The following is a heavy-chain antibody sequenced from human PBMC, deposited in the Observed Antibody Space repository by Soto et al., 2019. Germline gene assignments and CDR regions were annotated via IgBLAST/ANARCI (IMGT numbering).Heavy chain of an antibody. CDR2: IYYTGST. V-gene: IGHV4-59*01. CDR3: TRVGGYYGDYPNFDY. J-gene: IGHJ4*02. D-gene: IGHD4-17*01. CDR1: GSSISPFY. Sequence: ETLSLTCTVSGSSISPFYWSWIRQPPGKGLEWIGYIYYTGSTKYNPSLKSRVTLSLGTSRNQLSLKLSSVTAADTAVYFCTRVGGYYGDYPNFDYWGPGTRVTVSS.